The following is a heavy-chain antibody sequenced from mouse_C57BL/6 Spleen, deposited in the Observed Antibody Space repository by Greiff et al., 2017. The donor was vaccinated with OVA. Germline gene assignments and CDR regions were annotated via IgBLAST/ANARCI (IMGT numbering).Heavy chain of an antibody. CDR2: LRLKSDNYAT. J-gene: IGHJ3*01. V-gene: IGHV6-3*01. Sequence: DVMLVESGGGLVQPGGSMKLSCVASGFTFSNYWMNWVRQSPEKGLEWVAQLRLKSDNYATHYAESVKGRFTISRDDAKSSVYLQMHNLRAEDTGIYYCTYGSPFAYWGQGTLVTVSA. D-gene: IGHD1-1*01. CDR3: TYGSPFAY. CDR1: GFTFSNYW.